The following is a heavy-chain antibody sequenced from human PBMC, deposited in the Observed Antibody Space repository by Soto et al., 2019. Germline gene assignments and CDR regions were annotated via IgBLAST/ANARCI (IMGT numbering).Heavy chain of an antibody. V-gene: IGHV3-15*01. D-gene: IGHD7-27*01. J-gene: IGHJ4*02. CDR1: GFSFKDAY. CDR3: TTDATPTPGARLDC. CDR2: IKSKPHGGST. Sequence: EVQLVESGGGLVKPGGSLRLSCAASGFSFKDAYMSWVRQPPGKGLEWVGRIKSKPHGGSTDYAAPEKGRFTISRDDSKNTLYLQINSLNNEETSVYFCTTDATPTPGARLDCWGQVTLVTVSS.